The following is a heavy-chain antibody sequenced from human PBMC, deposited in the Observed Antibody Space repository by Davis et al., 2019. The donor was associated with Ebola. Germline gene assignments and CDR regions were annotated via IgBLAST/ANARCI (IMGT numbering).Heavy chain of an antibody. D-gene: IGHD6-13*01. V-gene: IGHV1-69*10. J-gene: IGHJ4*02. CDR3: AGVDEGADTSTWSFDF. CDR1: GDTFRRHG. CDR2: VIPILGIT. Sequence: SVKVSCKTSGDTFRRHGISWVQQAPGQGLEWLGGVIPILGITNRPQKFRGRLTITADESTTTVYMELNSLRSEDTAGYYCAGVDEGADTSTWSFDFWGQGTLVTVSS.